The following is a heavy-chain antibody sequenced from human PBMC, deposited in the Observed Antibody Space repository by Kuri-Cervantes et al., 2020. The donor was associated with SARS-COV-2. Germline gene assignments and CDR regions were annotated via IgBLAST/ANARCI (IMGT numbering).Heavy chain of an antibody. J-gene: IGHJ3*02. CDR2: ISGSGGST. V-gene: IGHV3-23*01. D-gene: IGHD3-22*01. CDR3: AKRKYYYDSSGYGGAFDI. CDR1: GFTFSSYA. Sequence: GGSLRLSCAASGFTFSSYAMSWVRQAPGKGLEWVSAISGSGGSTYYTDSVKGRFTISRDNSKNTLYLQMNSLRAEDTAVYYCAKRKYYYDSSGYGGAFDIWGQGTMVTVSS.